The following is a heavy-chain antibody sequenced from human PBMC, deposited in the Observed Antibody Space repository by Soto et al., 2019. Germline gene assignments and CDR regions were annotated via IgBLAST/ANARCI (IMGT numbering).Heavy chain of an antibody. V-gene: IGHV1-2*04. CDR1: GYTFTGYY. Sequence: AAVKVSCKASGYTFTGYYMNWVLQAPGQGLEWMGWINPNSGCTNYAQKFQGWVTMTRDTSISTAYMELSRLRSDDTAVYYCALEPGGYGDTASDNNWFDPWGQGTLV. CDR3: ALEPGGYGDTASDNNWFDP. CDR2: INPNSGCT. J-gene: IGHJ5*02. D-gene: IGHD4-17*01.